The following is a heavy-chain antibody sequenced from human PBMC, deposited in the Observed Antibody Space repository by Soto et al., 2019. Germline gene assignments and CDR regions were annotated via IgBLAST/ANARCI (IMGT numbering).Heavy chain of an antibody. V-gene: IGHV1-3*01. D-gene: IGHD5-12*01. J-gene: IGHJ4*02. Sequence: QVQLVQSGPEMKKPGASVKLSCKASGITYNTYAIHWVRQAPGQGLEWMGWINAGNGDTRFSQNFQGRVTLTRDTAASTVYMDLDSLKSEDTGVYYCARAISGYVTWGPGTLVNVSS. CDR3: ARAISGYVT. CDR2: INAGNGDT. CDR1: GITYNTYA.